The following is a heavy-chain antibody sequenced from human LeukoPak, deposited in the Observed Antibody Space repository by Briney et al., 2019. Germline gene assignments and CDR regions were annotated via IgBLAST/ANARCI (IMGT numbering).Heavy chain of an antibody. D-gene: IGHD6-6*01. J-gene: IGHJ4*02. Sequence: SETLSLTCTVSGGSISSSSYYWGWIRQPPGKGLEWIGSIYYSGSTYYNPSLKSRVTISVDTSRNQFSLKLSSVTAADTAVYYCARGLRQLVRSWHYWGQGTLVTVSS. CDR2: IYYSGST. V-gene: IGHV4-39*07. CDR3: ARGLRQLVRSWHY. CDR1: GGSISSSSYY.